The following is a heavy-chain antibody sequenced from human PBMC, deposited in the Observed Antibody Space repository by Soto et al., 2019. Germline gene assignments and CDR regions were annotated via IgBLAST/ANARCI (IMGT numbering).Heavy chain of an antibody. CDR1: GITYSTYA. CDR2: INAGNGDT. Sequence: VQLVQSGAEVKKPGASVMVSCKAFGITYSTYAIHWVRQAPGQSLEWMGWINAGNGDTRYSEKLQGRVTLTRDTSASTAYMDLSSLRSEDTAIYYCARAISGYVTWGQGTLVTVSS. CDR3: ARAISGYVT. J-gene: IGHJ4*02. V-gene: IGHV1-3*01. D-gene: IGHD5-12*01.